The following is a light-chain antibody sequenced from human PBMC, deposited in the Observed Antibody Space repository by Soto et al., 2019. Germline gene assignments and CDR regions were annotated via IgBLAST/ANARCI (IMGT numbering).Light chain of an antibody. Sequence: DVQMSQSASALSASVGDRVTITCRASQSISTWLAWYQQKPGKAPKLLIYDASSLESGVPSRFNGSGSGTEFTLTISSLQPDDFATYCCQQYSAYWTFGQGTKVAIK. CDR1: QSISTW. J-gene: IGKJ1*01. V-gene: IGKV1-5*01. CDR2: DAS. CDR3: QQYSAYWT.